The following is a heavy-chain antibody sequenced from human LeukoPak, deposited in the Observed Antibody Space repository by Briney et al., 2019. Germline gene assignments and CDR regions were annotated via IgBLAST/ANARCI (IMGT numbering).Heavy chain of an antibody. V-gene: IGHV3-7*01. CDR3: AGPPKAGPFDS. CDR1: GFIFSNYW. J-gene: IGHJ4*02. CDR2: IKPDGSAK. Sequence: PGGSLRLSCAASGFIFSNYWMTWLRQAPGKGLEWVANIKPDGSAKHYVDSVKGRFTISRDNAKNSLYLQMSSLRAEDTAVYYCAGPPKAGPFDSWGQGTLVTVSS.